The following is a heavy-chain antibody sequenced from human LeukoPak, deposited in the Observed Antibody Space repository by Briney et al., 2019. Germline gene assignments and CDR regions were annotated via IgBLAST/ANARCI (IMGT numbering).Heavy chain of an antibody. CDR1: GFTFSSYA. J-gene: IGHJ6*03. CDR3: AKGLRTGVGPYMGYHYYMDV. V-gene: IGHV3-23*01. Sequence: GGSLRFSCAASGFTFSSYAMSWVRQAPGKGLKWVSTINDNGAGTYYADSAKGRFTISRDNSYNTVSLQMNSLRDEDTGVYYCAKGLRTGVGPYMGYHYYMDVWGKGATVTVSS. D-gene: IGHD3-16*01. CDR2: INDNGAGT.